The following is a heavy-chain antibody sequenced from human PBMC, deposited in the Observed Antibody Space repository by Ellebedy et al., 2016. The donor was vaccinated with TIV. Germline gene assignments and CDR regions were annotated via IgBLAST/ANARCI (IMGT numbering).Heavy chain of an antibody. V-gene: IGHV4-34*01. CDR3: ARVNYYDSSGYYYFSSWFDP. CDR1: GGSFSGYY. D-gene: IGHD3-22*01. CDR2: INPSGST. J-gene: IGHJ5*02. Sequence: MPSETLSLTCAVYGGSFSGYYWSWIRQPPGKGLEWIGEINPSGSTNYNPSLKSRVTISVDTSKNQFSLKLSSVTAADTAVYYCARVNYYDSSGYYYFSSWFDPWGQGTLVTVSS.